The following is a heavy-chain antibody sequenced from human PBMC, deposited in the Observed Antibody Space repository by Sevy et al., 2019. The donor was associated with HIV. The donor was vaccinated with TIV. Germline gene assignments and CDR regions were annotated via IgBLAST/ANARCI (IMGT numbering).Heavy chain of an antibody. CDR1: GFTFSSYW. V-gene: IGHV3-74*01. J-gene: IGHJ6*02. CDR2: INSDGSST. Sequence: GGSLRLSYAASGFTFSSYWMHWVRQAPGKGLVWVSRINSDGSSTSYADSVKGRFTISRDNAKNTLYLQMNSLRAEDTAVYYCARGGYYYDSSGYYYHYGMDVWGQGTTVTVSS. D-gene: IGHD3-22*01. CDR3: ARGGYYYDSSGYYYHYGMDV.